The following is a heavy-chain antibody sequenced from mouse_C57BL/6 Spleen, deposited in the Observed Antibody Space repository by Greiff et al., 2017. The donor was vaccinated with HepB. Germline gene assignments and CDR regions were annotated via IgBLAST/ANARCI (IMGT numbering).Heavy chain of an antibody. CDR2: IRSKSNNYAT. D-gene: IGHD2-3*01. Sequence: EVQLVESGGGLVQPKGSLKLSCAASGFSFNTYAMNWVRQAPGKGLEWVARIRSKSNNYATYYADSVKDRFTISRDDSESMLYLQMNNLKTEDTAMYYCVRHGAYEGYLAYWGQGTLVTVSA. V-gene: IGHV10-1*01. CDR3: VRHGAYEGYLAY. CDR1: GFSFNTYA. J-gene: IGHJ3*01.